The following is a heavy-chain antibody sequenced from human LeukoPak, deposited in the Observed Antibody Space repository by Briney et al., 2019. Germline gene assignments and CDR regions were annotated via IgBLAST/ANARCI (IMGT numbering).Heavy chain of an antibody. CDR3: ARHYDSSAYWYYFGY. J-gene: IGHJ4*02. CDR1: GGSINNHY. Sequence: SETLSLTCTVSGGSINNHYWSWIRQPPGKGLEWIGSIFYSGSTDSNPSLKGRVTISVDASKNQFSLKLGSVTAADTAVYFCARHYDSSAYWYYFGYWGQGTLVTVSS. V-gene: IGHV4-59*08. CDR2: IFYSGST. D-gene: IGHD3-22*01.